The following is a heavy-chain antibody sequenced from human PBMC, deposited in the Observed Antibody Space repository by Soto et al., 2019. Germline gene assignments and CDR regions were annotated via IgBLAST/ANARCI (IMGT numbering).Heavy chain of an antibody. J-gene: IGHJ4*02. CDR1: GFTFSDHY. D-gene: IGHD3-22*01. V-gene: IGHV3-72*01. CDR3: ARAATQSNKDHDN. CDR2: IRDKTYSYTT. Sequence: GGSLRLSCAASGFTFSDHYMDWVRRAPGKGLEWVGRIRDKTYSYTTDYAASVKGRFSISRDDSKNSLYLQMNSLKTEDTAVYYCARAATQSNKDHDNWGQGTLVTVSS.